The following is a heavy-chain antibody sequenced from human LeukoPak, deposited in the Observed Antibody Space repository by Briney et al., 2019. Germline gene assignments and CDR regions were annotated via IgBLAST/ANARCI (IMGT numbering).Heavy chain of an antibody. V-gene: IGHV5-51*01. CDR3: ARHFWGSLEYYFDC. Sequence: GASLKISSKGSGSSFTSYWIGWVRQMPGKGLEWMGIIYPGDSDTRYCPSFQGQVTISADKSISTAYLQWSSLKASDTAMYYCARHFWGSLEYYFDCWGQGTLVTVSS. J-gene: IGHJ4*02. CDR1: GSSFTSYW. CDR2: IYPGDSDT. D-gene: IGHD7-27*01.